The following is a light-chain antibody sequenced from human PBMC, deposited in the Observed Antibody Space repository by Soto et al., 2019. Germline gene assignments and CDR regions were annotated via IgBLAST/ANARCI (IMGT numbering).Light chain of an antibody. CDR1: QSLLHSDGYNY. J-gene: IGKJ3*01. V-gene: IGKV2-28*01. CDR2: LGS. Sequence: DIVVTQSPLSLPVTPGEPASISCRSSQSLLHSDGYNYLDWYLQKPGQSPQLLIQLGSMRASGVPDRFSGSGSGTDFTLKISRVEGEDVGVYYCMQVLQIPVTFGPGTKVDI. CDR3: MQVLQIPVT.